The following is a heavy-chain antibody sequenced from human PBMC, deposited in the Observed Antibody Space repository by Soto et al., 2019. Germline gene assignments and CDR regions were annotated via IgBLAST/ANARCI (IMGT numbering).Heavy chain of an antibody. D-gene: IGHD4-17*01. CDR2: IKSKSAGGTT. V-gene: IGHV3-15*07. Sequence: GGSLRLCCVVSGLTLSNVWMNWVRQAPGKGLEWVGRIKSKSAGGTTDYAAPVKGRFTISRDDSENTLFLHMNSLKTEDTAVYYCSYGANKYFDYWGQGA. J-gene: IGHJ4*02. CDR3: SYGANKYFDY. CDR1: GLTLSNVW.